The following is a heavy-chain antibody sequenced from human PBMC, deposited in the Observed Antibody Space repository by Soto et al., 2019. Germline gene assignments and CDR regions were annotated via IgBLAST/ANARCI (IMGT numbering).Heavy chain of an antibody. Sequence: SETLSLTCAVYGGSFSGYYWSWIRQPPGKGLEWIGEINHSGSTNYNLSLKSRVNISVDTSKNQFSLKLSSVTVADTAVYYCARSGGDSSSWYGAVYYYYYGMDVWGQGTTVTVSS. CDR1: GGSFSGYY. CDR3: ARSGGDSSSWYGAVYYYYYGMDV. V-gene: IGHV4-34*01. CDR2: INHSGST. J-gene: IGHJ6*02. D-gene: IGHD6-13*01.